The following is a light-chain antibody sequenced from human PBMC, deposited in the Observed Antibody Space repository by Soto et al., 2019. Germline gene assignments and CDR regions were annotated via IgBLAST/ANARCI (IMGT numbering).Light chain of an antibody. Sequence: EIVMTQSPATLSVSPGERATLSCRASQSVSSNLAWYQQKPGQAPRHLIYGASTRATGIPARFSGSGYGTELTLTISSLQSEDFAVYYCEQYNNWPPYTFGQGTKLEIK. J-gene: IGKJ2*01. CDR3: EQYNNWPPYT. V-gene: IGKV3-15*01. CDR1: QSVSSN. CDR2: GAS.